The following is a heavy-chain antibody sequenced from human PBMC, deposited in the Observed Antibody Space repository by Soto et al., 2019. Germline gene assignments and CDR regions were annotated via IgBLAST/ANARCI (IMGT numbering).Heavy chain of an antibody. Sequence: EVQLVESGGGLVKPGGSMRLSCKASGFTFSDYTMNWVRPAPGKGLEWVSSISSRSSYISYADSVKGRFTISRENAKTSLYMHMNSLRAEDTDVYDCARAHTMVRGAIYGMDVWGQGTTVTVSS. CDR3: ARAHTMVRGAIYGMDV. V-gene: IGHV3-21*01. J-gene: IGHJ6*02. CDR1: GFTFSDYT. CDR2: ISSRSSYI. D-gene: IGHD3-10*01.